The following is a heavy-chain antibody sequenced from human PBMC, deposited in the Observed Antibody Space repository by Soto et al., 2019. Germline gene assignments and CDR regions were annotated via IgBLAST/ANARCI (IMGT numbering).Heavy chain of an antibody. V-gene: IGHV3-74*01. CDR2: INSDGSDT. CDR3: IRSSGYPDS. CDR1: GFTFSSIW. Sequence: GGSLRLSCAASGFTFSSIWMHWVRQAPGKGLVWVSRINSDGSDTRYADSVKGRFTISRDIAKNTLYLQMNSLIAEDTAVYYCIRSSGYPDSWGQGTLVTVSS. D-gene: IGHD5-12*01. J-gene: IGHJ4*02.